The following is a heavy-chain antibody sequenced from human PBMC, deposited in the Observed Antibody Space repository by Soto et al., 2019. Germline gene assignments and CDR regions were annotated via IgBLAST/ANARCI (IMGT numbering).Heavy chain of an antibody. J-gene: IGHJ5*02. V-gene: IGHV4-30-4*01. D-gene: IGHD6-6*01. CDR3: ALGSSSSWFDP. CDR1: GGSISSGDHY. Sequence: SETLSLTCTVSGGSISSGDHYWSWIRQPPGKGLEWIGYIYYSGSTYYNPSLKSRVTISVDTSKNQFSLKLSSVTAADTAVYYCALGSSSSWFDPWGQGTLVTVSS. CDR2: IYYSGST.